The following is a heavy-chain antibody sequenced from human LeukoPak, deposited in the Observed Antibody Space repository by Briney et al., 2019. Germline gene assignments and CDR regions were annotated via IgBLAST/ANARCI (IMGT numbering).Heavy chain of an antibody. V-gene: IGHV3-23*01. J-gene: IGHJ4*02. CDR3: AKAGYDSSGYYTD. D-gene: IGHD3-22*01. Sequence: GGSLRLSCAASGFTFSNYAMSWVRQAPGKGLEWVSAINDSGGSTYYADSVKGRFTISRDNSKNTLYLQMNSLRAEDTAVYYCAKAGYDSSGYYTDWGQGTLVTVSS. CDR2: INDSGGST. CDR1: GFTFSNYA.